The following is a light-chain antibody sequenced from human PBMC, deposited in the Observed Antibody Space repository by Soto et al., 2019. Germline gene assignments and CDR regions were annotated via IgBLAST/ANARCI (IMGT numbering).Light chain of an antibody. CDR2: DVS. CDR1: SSDVGGYNY. Sequence: QSALTQPRSVSGSPGQSVTISRTGTSSDVGGYNYVSWYQEQPGKAPKLMIYDVSKRPSGVPDRFSGSKSGNTASLTISGLQAEDEADYYCCSYAGSYSYVFGTGTKV. V-gene: IGLV2-11*01. J-gene: IGLJ1*01. CDR3: CSYAGSYSYV.